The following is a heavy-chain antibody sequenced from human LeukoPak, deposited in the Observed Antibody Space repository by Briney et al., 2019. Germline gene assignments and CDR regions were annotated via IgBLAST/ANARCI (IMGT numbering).Heavy chain of an antibody. J-gene: IGHJ4*02. CDR3: SRNADHDW. CDR1: GFTFSDAW. D-gene: IGHD1-14*01. CDR2: IKRQTEGWTK. Sequence: GGSLRLSCAASGFTFSDAWLNWVRQTPEKGLEWVARIKRQTEGWTKDYAARVKGRFTISRDDSKSTVYLQMNSLEIEDTAVYYCSRNADHDWWGQGTLVTVSS. V-gene: IGHV3-15*01.